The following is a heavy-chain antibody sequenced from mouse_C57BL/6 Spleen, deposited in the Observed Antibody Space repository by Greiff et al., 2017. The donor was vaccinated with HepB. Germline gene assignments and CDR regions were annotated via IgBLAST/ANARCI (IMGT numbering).Heavy chain of an antibody. CDR2: ISDGGSYT. Sequence: EVQRVESGGGLVKPGGSLKLSCAASGFTFSSYAMSWVRQTPEKRLEWVATISDGGSYTYYPDNVKGRFTISRDNAKNNLYLQMSHQKSEDTAMYYCAREGSYSNYGGFAYWGQGTLVTVSA. V-gene: IGHV5-4*01. CDR3: AREGSYSNYGGFAY. CDR1: GFTFSSYA. J-gene: IGHJ3*01. D-gene: IGHD2-5*01.